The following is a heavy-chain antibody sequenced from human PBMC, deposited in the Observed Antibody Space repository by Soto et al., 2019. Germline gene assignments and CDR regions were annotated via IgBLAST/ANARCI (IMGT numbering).Heavy chain of an antibody. D-gene: IGHD3-16*01. Sequence: ASVKVSCKASGYTFTSYGISWVRQAPGQGLERMGWISAYNGNTNYAQKLQGRVTMTTDTSTSTTYMELRSLRSDDTAVYYCARGITFGGVLNGMDVWGQGXTVTVYS. V-gene: IGHV1-18*01. J-gene: IGHJ6*02. CDR2: ISAYNGNT. CDR1: GYTFTSYG. CDR3: ARGITFGGVLNGMDV.